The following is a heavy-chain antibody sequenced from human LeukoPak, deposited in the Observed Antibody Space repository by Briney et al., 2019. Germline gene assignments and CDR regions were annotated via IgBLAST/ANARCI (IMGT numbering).Heavy chain of an antibody. D-gene: IGHD3-10*01. Sequence: SETLSLTCTVSGGSISSGDYYWSWIRQPPGKGLEWIGYIYYSGSTYYNPSLKSRVTISVDTSKNQFSLKLSSVTAADTAVYYCASTMVRGVLGYYYYGMDVWGQGTTVTVSS. CDR1: GGSISSGDYY. J-gene: IGHJ6*02. CDR2: IYYSGST. CDR3: ASTMVRGVLGYYYYGMDV. V-gene: IGHV4-30-4*01.